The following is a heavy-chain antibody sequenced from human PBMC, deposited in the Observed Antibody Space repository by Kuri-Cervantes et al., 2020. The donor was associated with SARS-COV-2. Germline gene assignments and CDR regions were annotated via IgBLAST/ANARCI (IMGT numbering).Heavy chain of an antibody. CDR3: ARDGRAYSSNWQPSYY. V-gene: IGHV3-20*04. D-gene: IGHD6-13*01. Sequence: GGSLRLSCAASGFTFDDYGMSWVRQAPGKGLEWVSGINWNGGSTGYADSVKGRFTISRDNAKNSLYLQMNGLRAEDTALYYCARDGRAYSSNWQPSYYWGQGTLVTVSS. J-gene: IGHJ4*02. CDR1: GFTFDDYG. CDR2: INWNGGST.